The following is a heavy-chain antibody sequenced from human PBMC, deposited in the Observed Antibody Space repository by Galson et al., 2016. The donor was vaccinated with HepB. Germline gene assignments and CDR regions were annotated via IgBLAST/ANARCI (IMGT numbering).Heavy chain of an antibody. Sequence: SLRLSCAASQFTFSSYAMHWVRQAPGKGLEWVAVISQYGGDKQYADSVKGRFTISRDNSKNTLYLQMNSLRPEDTAVYYRARDLSGWRYYGMDVWGQGTTVTVSS. CDR3: ARDLSGWRYYGMDV. CDR2: ISQYGGDK. D-gene: IGHD6-19*01. V-gene: IGHV3-30*04. CDR1: QFTFSSYA. J-gene: IGHJ6*02.